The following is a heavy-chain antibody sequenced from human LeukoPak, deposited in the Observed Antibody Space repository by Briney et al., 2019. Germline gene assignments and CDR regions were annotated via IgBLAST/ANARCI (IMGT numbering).Heavy chain of an antibody. CDR3: ARVPVLFWSGAYDL. V-gene: IGHV3-21*04. CDR1: GFSFSAYS. CDR2: ISSTSTYR. D-gene: IGHD3-3*01. J-gene: IGHJ5*02. Sequence: PGGSLRLSCAASGFSFSAYSINWVRQAPGKGLEWVSSISSTSTYRFSADSVRGRFTISRDISQNTLYLQMDGLRAEDTAVYYCARVPVLFWSGAYDLWGQGTLVTVSS.